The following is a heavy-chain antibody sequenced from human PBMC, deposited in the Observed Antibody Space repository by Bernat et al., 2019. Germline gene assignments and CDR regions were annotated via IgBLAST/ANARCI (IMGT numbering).Heavy chain of an antibody. D-gene: IGHD4-23*01. CDR2: IIPILGIA. CDR3: ARHDGGFGPFDY. Sequence: QVQLVQSGAEVKKPGSSVKVSCKASGGTFSSYTISWVRQAPGQGLEWMGRIIPILGIANYAQKFQGRVTITADKSTSTAYMELNSLRSEDTAVYYCARHDGGFGPFDYWGQGTLVTVSS. CDR1: GGTFSSYT. J-gene: IGHJ4*02. V-gene: IGHV1-69*02.